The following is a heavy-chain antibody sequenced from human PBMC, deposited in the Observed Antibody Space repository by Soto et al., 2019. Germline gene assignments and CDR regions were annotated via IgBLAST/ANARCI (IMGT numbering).Heavy chain of an antibody. CDR1: GGSISSYY. D-gene: IGHD3-22*01. CDR2: IYYSGST. Sequence: SETLSLTCTVSGGSISSYYWSWIRQPPGKGLEWIGYIYYSGSTNYNPSLKSRVTISVDTSKNQFSLKLSSVTAADTAVYYCGRHYYYDSSGGNWFDPWGQGTLVTVSS. V-gene: IGHV4-59*08. J-gene: IGHJ5*02. CDR3: GRHYYYDSSGGNWFDP.